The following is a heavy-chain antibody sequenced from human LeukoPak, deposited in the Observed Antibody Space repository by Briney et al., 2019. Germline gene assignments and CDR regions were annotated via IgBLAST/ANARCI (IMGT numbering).Heavy chain of an antibody. J-gene: IGHJ4*02. V-gene: IGHV4-59*01. CDR2: TYYSGSA. Sequence: SETLSLTCTVSGGSIVGYYWSWIRQPPGKGLEWIGYTYYSGSANYNPSLKSRVTISVDTSKNQLSLRLTSVTAADTAVYYCARVDYTTSSPYLLPDSWGQGTLVTVSS. D-gene: IGHD6-6*01. CDR1: GGSIVGYY. CDR3: ARVDYTTSSPYLLPDS.